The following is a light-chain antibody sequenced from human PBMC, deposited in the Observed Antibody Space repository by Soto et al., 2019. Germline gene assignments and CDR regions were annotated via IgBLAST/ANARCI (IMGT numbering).Light chain of an antibody. CDR1: QTISNY. CDR3: QQSHSTPLT. V-gene: IGKV1-39*01. J-gene: IGKJ4*01. Sequence: DIQMTQSPSSLSASVGDRVTITCRASQTISNYLNWYQQKPGKAPKLLIYAASNLQPGVPSRFSGSGSGTDLTLTISGLQPDDFATYYCQQSHSTPLTFGGGTKVDIK. CDR2: AAS.